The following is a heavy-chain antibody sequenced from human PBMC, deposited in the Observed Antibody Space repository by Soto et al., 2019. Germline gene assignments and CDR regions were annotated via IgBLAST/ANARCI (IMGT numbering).Heavy chain of an antibody. CDR1: GCTFSSYA. D-gene: IGHD3-22*01. CDR3: ARGGSSGYYRGSLDP. J-gene: IGHJ5*02. CDR2: IIPIFGTA. V-gene: IGHV1-69*13. Sequence: SVKVSCKASGCTFSSYAISWVRQAPGQGLEWMGGIIPIFGTANYAQKFQGRVTITADESTITAYMEPSSLRSEDTAVYYWARGGSSGYYRGSLDPWGQGTMLTVYS.